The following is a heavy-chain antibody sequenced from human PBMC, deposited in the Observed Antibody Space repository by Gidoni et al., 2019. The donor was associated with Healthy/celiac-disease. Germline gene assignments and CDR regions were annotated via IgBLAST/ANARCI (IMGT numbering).Heavy chain of an antibody. CDR3: AKFNGPAVGATTPIDY. CDR2: ISGSGGST. D-gene: IGHD1-26*01. Sequence: EVQLLESGGGSVQPGGSLCLSCAAPGLPFSRYAMSWVRQAPGKGLEWVSAISGSGGSTYYADSVKGRFTISRDNSKNTLYLQMNSLRAEDTAVYYCAKFNGPAVGATTPIDYWGQGTLVTVSS. J-gene: IGHJ4*02. V-gene: IGHV3-23*01. CDR1: GLPFSRYA.